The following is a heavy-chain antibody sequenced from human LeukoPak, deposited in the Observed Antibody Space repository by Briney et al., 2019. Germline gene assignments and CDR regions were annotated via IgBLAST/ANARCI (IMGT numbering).Heavy chain of an antibody. Sequence: ASVKVSCKASGYTFTGYYMHWVRQAPGQGLEWMGWINPNSGGTNYAQKFQGRVTMTRDTSISTAYMELSRLRSDDTAVYYCARDPQRVVVAATPFDYWGQGTLVTVSS. CDR2: INPNSGGT. J-gene: IGHJ4*02. CDR1: GYTFTGYY. D-gene: IGHD2-15*01. CDR3: ARDPQRVVVAATPFDY. V-gene: IGHV1-2*02.